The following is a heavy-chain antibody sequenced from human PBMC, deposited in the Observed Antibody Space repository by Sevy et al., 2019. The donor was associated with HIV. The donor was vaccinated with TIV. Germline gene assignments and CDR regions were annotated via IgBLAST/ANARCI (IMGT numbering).Heavy chain of an antibody. J-gene: IGHJ6*02. Sequence: QLGGSPRLSCAASGFTFSSYAMSWVRQAPGKGLEWVSAISGSGGSTYYADSVKGRFTISRDNSKNTLYLQMNSLRAEDTAVYYCAKVYCSSTSCYSHGGYYYYGMDVWGQGTTVTVSS. D-gene: IGHD2-2*01. CDR1: GFTFSSYA. CDR2: ISGSGGST. CDR3: AKVYCSSTSCYSHGGYYYYGMDV. V-gene: IGHV3-23*01.